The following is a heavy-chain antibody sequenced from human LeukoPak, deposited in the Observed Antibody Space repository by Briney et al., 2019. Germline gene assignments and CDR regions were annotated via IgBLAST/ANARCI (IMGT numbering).Heavy chain of an antibody. CDR3: ARLTVTYYFDY. CDR1: GFTVSSNY. D-gene: IGHD4-17*01. Sequence: GGSLRLSCAASGFTVSSNYMSWVRQAPGKGLEWVSVIYSGGTTYYADSVKGRFTISRDNSKNTLHLQMSSLRAEDTAVYYCARLTVTYYFDYWGQGTLVTVSS. J-gene: IGHJ4*02. V-gene: IGHV3-53*01. CDR2: IYSGGTT.